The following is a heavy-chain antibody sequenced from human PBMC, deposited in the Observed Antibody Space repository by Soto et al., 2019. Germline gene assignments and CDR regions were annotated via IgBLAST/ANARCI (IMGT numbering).Heavy chain of an antibody. Sequence: PEKLPDTYGVYGGSFSGYYWSWIRQPPGKGLEWIGEINHSESSNYNTSLKSRGTISVDSSKNQFSLELSSVTAADTAVYYCAILTCNWNFRYFFDFRGQGSLVTSP. J-gene: IGHJ4*02. CDR1: GGSFSGYY. D-gene: IGHD1-7*01. V-gene: IGHV4-34*01. CDR3: AILTCNWNFRYFFDF. CDR2: INHSESS.